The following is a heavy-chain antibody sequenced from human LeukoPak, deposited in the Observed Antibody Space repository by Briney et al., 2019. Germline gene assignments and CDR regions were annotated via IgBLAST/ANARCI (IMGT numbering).Heavy chain of an antibody. D-gene: IGHD2-15*01. CDR1: GFSFSSYD. CDR3: AKGRVCSGGSCYLNFDY. V-gene: IGHV3-30*02. J-gene: IGHJ4*02. Sequence: GGSLRLSCAASGFSFSSYDMHWVRQAPGKGLEWVAFIRFEGSNKYYADSVKGRFTISRDNSKNTLYLQMNSLRAEDTAVYYCAKGRVCSGGSCYLNFDYWGQGTLVTVSS. CDR2: IRFEGSNK.